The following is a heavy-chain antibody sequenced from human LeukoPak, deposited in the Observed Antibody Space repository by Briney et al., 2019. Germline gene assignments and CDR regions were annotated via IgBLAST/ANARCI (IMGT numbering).Heavy chain of an antibody. CDR3: ARVQSLGIFVGGYFDY. D-gene: IGHD7-27*01. CDR2: IIPIFGTA. V-gene: IGHV1-69*13. Sequence: ASVKVSCKASGGTFSSYAISWVGQAPGQGLEWMGGIIPIFGTANYAQKFQGRVTITADESTSTAYMELSSLRSEDTAVYYCARVQSLGIFVGGYFDYWGQGTLVTVSS. J-gene: IGHJ4*02. CDR1: GGTFSSYA.